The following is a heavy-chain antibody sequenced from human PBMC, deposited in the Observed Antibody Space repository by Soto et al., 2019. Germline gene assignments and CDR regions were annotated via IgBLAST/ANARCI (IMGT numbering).Heavy chain of an antibody. CDR3: ARDHYDILTGYFYYFDY. V-gene: IGHV1-69*13. D-gene: IGHD3-9*01. Sequence: VKVSCKASGGTFSSYAISWVRQAPGQGLEWMGGIIPIFGTANYAQKFQGRVTITADESTSTAYMELSSLRSEDTAVYYCARDHYDILTGYFYYFDYCGQGTLVTVSS. CDR1: GGTFSSYA. CDR2: IIPIFGTA. J-gene: IGHJ4*02.